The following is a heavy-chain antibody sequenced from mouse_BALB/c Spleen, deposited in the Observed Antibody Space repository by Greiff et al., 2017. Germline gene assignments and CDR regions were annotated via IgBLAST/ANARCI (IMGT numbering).Heavy chain of an antibody. CDR3: AKEITTARDYFDY. J-gene: IGHJ2*01. D-gene: IGHD1-2*01. CDR2: IDPSDSYT. V-gene: IGHV1-69*02. Sequence: QVQLQQSGAELVKPGASVKLSCKASGYTFTSYWMHWVKQRPGQGLEWIGEIDPSDSYTNYNQKFKGKATLTVDKSSSTAYMQLSSLTSEDSAVYYCAKEITTARDYFDYWGQGTTLTVSS. CDR1: GYTFTSYW.